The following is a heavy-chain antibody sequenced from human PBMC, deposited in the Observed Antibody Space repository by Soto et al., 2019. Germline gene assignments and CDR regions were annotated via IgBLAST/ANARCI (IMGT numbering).Heavy chain of an antibody. V-gene: IGHV3-30*18. CDR2: VSYDGSNK. J-gene: IGHJ4*01. CDR3: AKDKGYSGSYYVFDY. D-gene: IGHD1-26*01. CDR1: GFTFGIYG. Sequence: PGGSLRLSCAASGFTFGIYGMHWVRQAPGKGLEWVALVSYDGSNKDYVDSVKGRFTISRDNSKNTLYLQMNSLRAEDTAVYYCAKDKGYSGSYYVFDYWGQGTLVTVSS.